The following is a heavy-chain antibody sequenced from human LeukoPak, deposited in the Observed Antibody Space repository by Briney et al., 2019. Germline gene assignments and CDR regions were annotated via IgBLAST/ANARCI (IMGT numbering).Heavy chain of an antibody. D-gene: IGHD5-12*01. CDR1: GFTFSSYG. V-gene: IGHV3-33*06. Sequence: PGGSLRLSCAASGFTFSSYGMHWVRPAPGKGLEWVAVIWYDGSNKYYADSVKGRFTISRDNSKNTLYLQMNSLRAEDTAVYYCAKDSRLYGGYDFDYWGQGTLVTVSS. J-gene: IGHJ4*02. CDR3: AKDSRLYGGYDFDY. CDR2: IWYDGSNK.